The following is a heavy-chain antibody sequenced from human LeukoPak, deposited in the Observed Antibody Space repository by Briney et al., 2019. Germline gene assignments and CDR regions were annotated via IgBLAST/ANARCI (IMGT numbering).Heavy chain of an antibody. CDR3: AKYSSYRAFTI. Sequence: PSETLSLTCTVSGGSISSGYWRWIWQPPGKGLEWIGYIYYSGSTNYNPSLKSRVTISVDTSKNQFSLKLSSVTVADTAVYYCAKYSSYRAFTIWSQPRMVTVSS. D-gene: IGHD5-12*01. CDR2: IYYSGST. J-gene: IGHJ3*02. CDR1: GGSISSGY. V-gene: IGHV4-59*08.